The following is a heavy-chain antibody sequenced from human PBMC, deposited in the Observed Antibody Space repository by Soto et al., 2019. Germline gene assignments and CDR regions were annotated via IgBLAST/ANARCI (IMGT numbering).Heavy chain of an antibody. Sequence: ASVKVSCKASGYTFTSYAMHWVRQAPGQRLEWMGWINAGNGNTKYSQKFQGRVTITRDTSASTAYMELSSLRSEDTAVYYCARELARVVIQYNWFDPWGQGTLVTSPQ. V-gene: IGHV1-3*01. CDR2: INAGNGNT. D-gene: IGHD2-2*01. CDR3: ARELARVVIQYNWFDP. CDR1: GYTFTSYA. J-gene: IGHJ5*02.